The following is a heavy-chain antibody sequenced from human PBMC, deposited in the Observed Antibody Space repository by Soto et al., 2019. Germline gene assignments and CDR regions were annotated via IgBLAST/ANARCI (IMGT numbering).Heavy chain of an antibody. Sequence: PGGSLRLSCAASGFPFSIHAMIWVRQAPGKGLEWVSAISGRGDHTYYADSVKGRFTISRDNSMNTLYLQMSSLRAEDTALYFCAKDIGGGCVVAGHFEHWGQGTLV. V-gene: IGHV3-23*01. CDR2: ISGRGDHT. CDR3: AKDIGGGCVVAGHFEH. D-gene: IGHD6-19*01. CDR1: GFPFSIHA. J-gene: IGHJ4*02.